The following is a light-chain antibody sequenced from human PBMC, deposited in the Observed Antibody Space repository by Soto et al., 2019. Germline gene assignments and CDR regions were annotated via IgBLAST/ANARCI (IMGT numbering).Light chain of an antibody. V-gene: IGKV3-11*01. CDR1: QSVSGY. Sequence: EIVLTQSPATLSLSPGERATLSYRASQSVSGYLAWYQQKPGQAPRLLIYDASNRATGIPARFSGSGSGTDFTLTISSLEPEDFAVYYCHQRSNWPFTFGPGTEVDIK. CDR3: HQRSNWPFT. CDR2: DAS. J-gene: IGKJ3*01.